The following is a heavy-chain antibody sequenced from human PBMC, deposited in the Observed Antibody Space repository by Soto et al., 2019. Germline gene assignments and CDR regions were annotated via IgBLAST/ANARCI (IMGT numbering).Heavy chain of an antibody. CDR3: AKDPSDSSGYYYGDFDY. D-gene: IGHD3-22*01. CDR1: GFTFSSYA. CDR2: ISGSGGST. Sequence: TGGSLRLSCAASGFTFSSYAMSWVRQAPGKGLEWVSAISGSGGSTYYADSVKGRFTISRDNSKNTLYLQMNSLRAEDTAVYYCAKDPSDSSGYYYGDFDYWGQGTLVTVSS. V-gene: IGHV3-23*01. J-gene: IGHJ4*02.